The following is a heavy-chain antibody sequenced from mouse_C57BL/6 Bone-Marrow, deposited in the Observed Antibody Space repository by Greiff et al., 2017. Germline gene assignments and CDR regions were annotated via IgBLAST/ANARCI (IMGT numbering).Heavy chain of an antibody. Sequence: EVKLMESGGGLVKPGGSLKLSCAASGFTFSSYAMSWVRQTPEKRLEWVATISDGGSYTYYPDNVKGRFTISRDHAKNNLYLQMSHLKSEDTAMYYCARGGGNPFAYWGQGTLVTVSA. D-gene: IGHD2-1*01. J-gene: IGHJ3*01. CDR1: GFTFSSYA. CDR3: ARGGGNPFAY. V-gene: IGHV5-4*03. CDR2: ISDGGSYT.